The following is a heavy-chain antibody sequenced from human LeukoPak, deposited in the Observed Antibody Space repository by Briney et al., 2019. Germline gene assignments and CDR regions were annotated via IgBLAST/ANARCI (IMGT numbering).Heavy chain of an antibody. V-gene: IGHV3-11*01. D-gene: IGHD3-10*01. Sequence: PGGSLRLSCAASGFTFSDYYMSWIRQAPGKGLEWVSYISSSGSTIYYADSVKGRFTISRDNAKNSLYLQMNSLRAEDTAVYYCARDFGARRYMVRDRHYGMDVWGQGTTVTVSS. CDR2: ISSSGSTI. CDR3: ARDFGARRYMVRDRHYGMDV. J-gene: IGHJ6*02. CDR1: GFTFSDYY.